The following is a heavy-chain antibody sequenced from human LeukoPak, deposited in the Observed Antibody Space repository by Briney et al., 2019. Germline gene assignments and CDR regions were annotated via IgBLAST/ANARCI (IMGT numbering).Heavy chain of an antibody. J-gene: IGHJ4*02. V-gene: IGHV4-31*03. D-gene: IGHD6-13*01. CDR3: AREGIAAAGTIDY. CDR1: GGSISSGGYY. CDR2: IYYSGST. Sequence: SETLSLTCTVSGGSISSGGYYWSWIRQHPGKGLEWIGYIYYSGSTYYNPSLKSRVTISVDTSKNKFSLKLSSVTAADTAVYYCAREGIAAAGTIDYWGQGTLVTVSS.